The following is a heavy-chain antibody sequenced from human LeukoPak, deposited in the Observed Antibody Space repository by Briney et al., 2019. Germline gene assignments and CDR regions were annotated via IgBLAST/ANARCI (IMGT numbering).Heavy chain of an antibody. D-gene: IGHD1-26*01. CDR2: IRYDGSNK. Sequence: GGSLRLSCAASGFTFSSYGMHWVRQAPGKGLEWVAFIRYDGSNKYYADSVKGRFTISRDNSKNTLYLQMNSLRAEDTAVYYCAKGRSGSNSTQNYWGQGTLVTVSS. CDR3: AKGRSGSNSTQNY. V-gene: IGHV3-30*02. J-gene: IGHJ4*02. CDR1: GFTFSSYG.